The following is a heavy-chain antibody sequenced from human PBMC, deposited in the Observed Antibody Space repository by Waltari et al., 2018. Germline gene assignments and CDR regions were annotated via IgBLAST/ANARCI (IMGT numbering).Heavy chain of an antibody. V-gene: IGHV3-53*01. CDR1: GFTVSSNY. D-gene: IGHD2-2*01. CDR3: ARGLQHYYYGMDV. CDR2: IYSGGST. Sequence: EVQLVESGGGLIQPGGSLRLSCAASGFTVSSNYMSWVRQAPGKGLEWVSVIYSGGSTYYADSGKGRVTISRDNAKNTLYRQMNSLRAEDTAVYYCARGLQHYYYGMDVWGQGTTVTVSS. J-gene: IGHJ6*02.